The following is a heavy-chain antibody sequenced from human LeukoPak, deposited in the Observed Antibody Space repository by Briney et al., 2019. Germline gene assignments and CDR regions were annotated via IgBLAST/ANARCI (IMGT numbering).Heavy chain of an antibody. CDR1: GFTFSSYA. V-gene: IGHV3-23*01. J-gene: IGHJ6*02. CDR3: AKDAYYYGSGSPDYYYYGMDV. D-gene: IGHD3-10*01. CDR2: ISGSGGST. Sequence: GGSLRLSCATSGFTFSSYAMSWVRQAPGKGLEWVSAISGSGGSTYYADSVKGRFTISRDNSKNTLYLQMNSLRAEDTAVYYCAKDAYYYGSGSPDYYYYGMDVWGQGTTVTVSS.